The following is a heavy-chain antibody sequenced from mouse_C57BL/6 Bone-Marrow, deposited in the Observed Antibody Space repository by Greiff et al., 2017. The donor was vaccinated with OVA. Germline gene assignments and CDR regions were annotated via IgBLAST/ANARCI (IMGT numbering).Heavy chain of an antibody. D-gene: IGHD2-4*01. V-gene: IGHV1-76*01. Sequence: VQRVESGAELVRPGASVKLSCKASGYTFTDYYINWVKQRPGQGLEWIARIYPGSGNTYYNEKFKGKATRTAEKSSSTAYMQLSSRASEDTAVDFCAREGVYDYSDYWGQATTLTVSS. CDR3: AREGVYDYSDY. CDR2: IYPGSGNT. J-gene: IGHJ2*01. CDR1: GYTFTDYY.